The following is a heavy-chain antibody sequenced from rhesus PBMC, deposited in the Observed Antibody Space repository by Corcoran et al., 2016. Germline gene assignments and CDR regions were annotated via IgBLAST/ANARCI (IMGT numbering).Heavy chain of an antibody. D-gene: IGHD6-25*01. CDR1: GDSVSSNSAT. CDR3: ARDVAAAGPFDY. CDR2: TYYRAKWYN. J-gene: IGHJ4*01. V-gene: IGHV6-1*01. Sequence: QVQLQESGPGLVKPSQTLSLTCAISGDSVSSNSATWNCVRQSPSRGLEWLGRTYYRAKWYNYYAKSVQNRISINPDTSKNQFSLQLNSVTPEVMAVYYCARDVAAAGPFDYWGQGVLVTVSS.